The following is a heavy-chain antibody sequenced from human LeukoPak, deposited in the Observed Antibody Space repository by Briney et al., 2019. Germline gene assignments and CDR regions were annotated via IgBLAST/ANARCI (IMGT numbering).Heavy chain of an antibody. J-gene: IGHJ3*02. D-gene: IGHD4-23*01. CDR2: ISSSSSYI. Sequence: GGSLRLSCAASGFTFSSYSMNWVRQAPGKGLEWVSSISSSSSYIYYADSVKGRFTISRDNAKNSLYLQMNSLRAEDTAVYYCARETTVVRPRIFEELEPNAFDIWGQGTMVTVSS. V-gene: IGHV3-21*01. CDR1: GFTFSSYS. CDR3: ARETTVVRPRIFEELEPNAFDI.